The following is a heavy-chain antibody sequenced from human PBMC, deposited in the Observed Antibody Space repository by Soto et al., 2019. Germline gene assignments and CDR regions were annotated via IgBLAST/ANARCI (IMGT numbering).Heavy chain of an antibody. D-gene: IGHD6-13*01. Sequence: ASVKVSCKASGYTFTSYGIHWVRQAPGQRLEWMGWINAANGDTKYSPKFQGRVTITRDTSASTAYMELSSLRSEDTAVYYCVRRHVSATGIDWFDPWGQGTWSPSPQ. CDR1: GYTFTSYG. CDR3: VRRHVSATGIDWFDP. J-gene: IGHJ5*02. CDR2: INAANGDT. V-gene: IGHV1-3*01.